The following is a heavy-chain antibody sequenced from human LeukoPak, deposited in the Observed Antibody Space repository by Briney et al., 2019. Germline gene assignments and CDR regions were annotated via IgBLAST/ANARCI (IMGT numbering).Heavy chain of an antibody. J-gene: IGHJ4*02. CDR2: ISDSGVST. D-gene: IGHD2-15*01. Sequence: GGSLRLSCGASGLTFSSYVMSWVRQAPGEGLEWVSVISDSGVSTYYADSVKGRFTISRDNSKNTLYLQMNSLRAEDTAVYYCAKGGSSPYSSIDYWGQGTLVTVSS. CDR1: GLTFSSYV. V-gene: IGHV3-23*01. CDR3: AKGGSSPYSSIDY.